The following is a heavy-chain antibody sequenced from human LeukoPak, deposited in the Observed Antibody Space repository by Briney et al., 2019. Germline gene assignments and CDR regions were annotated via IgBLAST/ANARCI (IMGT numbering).Heavy chain of an antibody. D-gene: IGHD3-22*01. CDR1: GGSISSYY. V-gene: IGHV4-59*01. J-gene: IGHJ5*02. Sequence: PSETLSLTCTVSGGSISSYYWSWIRQPPGKGLEWIGYIYYSGSTNYNPSLKSRVTISVDTSKNQFSLKLSSVTAADTAVYYCARLSLIAYYYDSSGYYPYGWFDPWGQGTLVTVSS. CDR3: ARLSLIAYYYDSSGYYPYGWFDP. CDR2: IYYSGST.